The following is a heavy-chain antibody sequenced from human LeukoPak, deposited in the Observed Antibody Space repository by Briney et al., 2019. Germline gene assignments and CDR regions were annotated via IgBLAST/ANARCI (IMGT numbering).Heavy chain of an antibody. V-gene: IGHV7-4-1*02. J-gene: IGHJ5*02. CDR3: ARGRSSVRKVRGVIIENQFDP. CDR2: INTNTGNP. D-gene: IGHD3-10*01. Sequence: ASVKVSCKASGYTFTSYAMNWVRQAPGQGLEWMGWINTNTGNPTYAQGFTGRFVFSLDTSVSTAYLQISSLKAEDTAVYYCARGRSSVRKVRGVIIENQFDPWGQGTLVTVSS. CDR1: GYTFTSYA.